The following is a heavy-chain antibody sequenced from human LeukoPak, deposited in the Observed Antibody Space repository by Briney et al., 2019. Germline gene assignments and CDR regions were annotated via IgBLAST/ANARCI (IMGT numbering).Heavy chain of an antibody. CDR3: ARATSRFRRLWDY. CDR2: ISSSGSTI. D-gene: IGHD2-21*01. Sequence: GGSLRLSCAASGFTFSDYYMSWIRQAPGKGLEWVSYISSSGSTIYYADSVKGRFTISRDNAKNSLYLQTNSLRAEDTAVYYCARATSRFRRLWDYWGQGTLVTVSS. V-gene: IGHV3-11*01. J-gene: IGHJ4*02. CDR1: GFTFSDYY.